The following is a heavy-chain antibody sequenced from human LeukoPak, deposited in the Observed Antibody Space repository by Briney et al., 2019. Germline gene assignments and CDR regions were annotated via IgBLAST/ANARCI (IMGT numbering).Heavy chain of an antibody. CDR3: ARRSSSSDLDF. D-gene: IGHD6-6*01. Sequence: GASVKVSCKASGYTFTDSYIYWVRQAPGPGLEWMGLIIPGSGVTKYAQKFQGRVAMTRDTSISTAYVELSGLTSDDTAVYFCARRSSSSDLDFWGQGTLVTVST. CDR1: GYTFTDSY. CDR2: IIPGSGVT. J-gene: IGHJ4*02. V-gene: IGHV1-2*02.